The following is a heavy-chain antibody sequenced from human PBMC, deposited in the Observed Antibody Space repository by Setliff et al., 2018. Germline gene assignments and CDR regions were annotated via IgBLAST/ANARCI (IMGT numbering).Heavy chain of an antibody. CDR2: INPNSGGT. CDR3: ARDLYNSGSNY. V-gene: IGHV1-2*04. D-gene: IGHD6-25*01. J-gene: IGHJ4*02. Sequence: GASVKVSCKASGYTFTGYYMYWVRQAPGQGLEWMGRINPNSGGTNYAQKFQGWVTMTRDTSISTAYMELSSLRSDDTAVYYCARDLYNSGSNYWGQGTLVTVSS. CDR1: GYTFTGYY.